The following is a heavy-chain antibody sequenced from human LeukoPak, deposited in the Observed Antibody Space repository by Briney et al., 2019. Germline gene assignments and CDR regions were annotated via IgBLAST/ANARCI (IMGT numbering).Heavy chain of an antibody. D-gene: IGHD6-13*01. CDR2: IYYSGIT. CDR1: RGPLRSSY. V-gene: IGHV4-59*01. CDR3: ARDYAGSSSWNWFDP. J-gene: IGHJ5*02. Sequence: PPLTRTLPRGPLRSSYRNCIPQPPGKGLHCTGYIYYSGITNYNPSLKSRVTISVDMSKNQFSLKLSSVTAADTAVYYCARDYAGSSSWNWFDPWGQGTLVTVSS.